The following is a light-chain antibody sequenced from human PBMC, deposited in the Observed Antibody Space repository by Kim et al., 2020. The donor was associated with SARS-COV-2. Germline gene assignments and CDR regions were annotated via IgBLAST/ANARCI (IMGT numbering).Light chain of an antibody. CDR2: GKN. CDR1: SLRSYY. J-gene: IGLJ1*01. Sequence: ALGQTVRITCQGGSLRSYYASWYQQKPGQAPVLVIYGKNNRPSGIPDRFSGSSSGNTASLTITGAQAEDEADYYCNSRDSSGNHVFGTGTKVTVL. CDR3: NSRDSSGNHV. V-gene: IGLV3-19*01.